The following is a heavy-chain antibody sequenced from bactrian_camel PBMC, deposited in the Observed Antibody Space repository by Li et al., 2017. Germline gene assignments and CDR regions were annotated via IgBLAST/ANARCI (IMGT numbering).Heavy chain of an antibody. CDR1: GYTRRSGC. CDR3: AADGGLSDCSSSFQNYEYNF. V-gene: IGHV3S55*01. D-gene: IGHD1*01. CDR2: IQDDGAK. Sequence: VQLVESGGGSVQAGGSLSLSCAARGYTRRSGCLAWFRQVPGKEREMVAQIQDDGAKHYDSTAEGRFTISKDAAKDTLDLRMTSLKPEDTGMYYCAADGGLSDCSSSFQNYEYNFWGRGTQVTVS. J-gene: IGHJ4*01.